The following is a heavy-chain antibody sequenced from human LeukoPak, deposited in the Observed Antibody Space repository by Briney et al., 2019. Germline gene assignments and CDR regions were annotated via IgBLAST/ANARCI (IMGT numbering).Heavy chain of an antibody. CDR1: GFTFNIYG. J-gene: IGHJ4*02. CDR3: ARDRQNKAAAGPFDY. Sequence: GGSLRLSCAASGFTFNIYGMHWVRRAPGKGLEWVAFIRYDGSNKYYADSVKGRFTISRDNSKNTLYLQMNSLRAEDTAVYYCARDRQNKAAAGPFDYWGQGTLVTVSS. D-gene: IGHD6-13*01. V-gene: IGHV3-30*02. CDR2: IRYDGSNK.